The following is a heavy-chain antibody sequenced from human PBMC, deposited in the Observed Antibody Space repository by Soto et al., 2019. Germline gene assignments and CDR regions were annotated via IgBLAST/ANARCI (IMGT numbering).Heavy chain of an antibody. CDR1: GYSFTKYW. V-gene: IGHV5-10-1*01. CDR2: VDPSDSYI. Sequence: GESLKISCKGSGYSFTKYWISWVRQMPGKGLEWMGRVDPSDSYINYSPSFQGHVTISADKSINTAYLQWSSLRASDTAIYYCARHYICRGGDCYYYGMDVWGQGTTVTVSS. D-gene: IGHD3-16*01. CDR3: ARHYICRGGDCYYYGMDV. J-gene: IGHJ6*02.